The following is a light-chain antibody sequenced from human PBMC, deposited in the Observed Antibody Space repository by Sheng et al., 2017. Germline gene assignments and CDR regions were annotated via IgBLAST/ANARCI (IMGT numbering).Light chain of an antibody. CDR3: QQYGSSPRT. V-gene: IGKV3-20*01. J-gene: IGKJ3*01. Sequence: ETELTQSPVTLSLSPGEGATLSCRASQNVSSYLAWYQQKVGQAPRLLIYDASKRATGIPARFSGSGSGTDFTLTISRLEPEDFAVYYCQQYGSSPRTFGPGTKVDIK. CDR1: QNVSSY. CDR2: DAS.